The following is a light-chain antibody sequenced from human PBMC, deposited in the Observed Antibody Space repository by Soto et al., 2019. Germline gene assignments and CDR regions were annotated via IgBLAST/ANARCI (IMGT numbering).Light chain of an antibody. CDR2: GAS. CDR3: LQDYTYPFA. V-gene: IGKV1-6*01. Sequence: AIQMTQSPSSLSASVGDRVTITCRASQDIRKDLAWYQQKPGKAPQIRIYGASTLQTGVASRFSGSGSATDFTLTISSLQPEDSAAYYCLQDYTYPFAFGQGTKLDIK. J-gene: IGKJ2*01. CDR1: QDIRKD.